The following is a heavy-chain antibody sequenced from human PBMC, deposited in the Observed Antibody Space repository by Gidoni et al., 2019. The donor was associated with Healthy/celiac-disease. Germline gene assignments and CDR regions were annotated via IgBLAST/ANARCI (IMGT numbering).Heavy chain of an antibody. CDR3: ARDERDYDFWSGYYTARWFDP. J-gene: IGHJ5*02. D-gene: IGHD3-3*01. CDR2: IYYSGST. CDR1: GGSLSSSSYY. Sequence: QLQLQESGPGLVKPSETLSLTCTVSGGSLSSSSYYWGWIRQPPGKGLEWIGSIYYSGSTYYNPSLKSRVTISVDTSKNQFSLKLSSVTAADTAVYYCARDERDYDFWSGYYTARWFDPWGQGTLVTVSS. V-gene: IGHV4-39*02.